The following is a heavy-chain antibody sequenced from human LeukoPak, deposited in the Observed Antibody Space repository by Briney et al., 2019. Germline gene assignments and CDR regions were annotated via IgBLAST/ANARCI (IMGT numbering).Heavy chain of an antibody. CDR2: ISHSGST. CDR3: ARHLSAYYDILTGYYNDYYFDY. J-gene: IGHJ4*02. V-gene: IGHV4-34*01. Sequence: PSETLSLTCAVYGGSFSDYYWSWIRRPPGKGLEWIGEISHSGSTNYSPSLKSRVTISVDTSKNQFSLKLSSVTAADTAVYYCARHLSAYYDILTGYYNDYYFDYWGQGTLVTVSS. D-gene: IGHD3-9*01. CDR1: GGSFSDYY.